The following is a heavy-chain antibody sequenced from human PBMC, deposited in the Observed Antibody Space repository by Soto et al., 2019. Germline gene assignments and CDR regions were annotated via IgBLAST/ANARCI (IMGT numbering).Heavy chain of an antibody. D-gene: IGHD3-16*01. CDR2: IFSSGTT. V-gene: IGHV4-30-4*01. J-gene: IGHJ6*02. CDR1: GDSISSGNKY. Sequence: KTSATLSLTCTVSGDSISSGNKYWSWIRQPPGKGLEWIGYIFSSGTTYYNPSLKSRLTMSLDASQNQFSLKLNSLTDADTAVYFCARVPSPFDYYYAMDVWGQGTTVTVSS. CDR3: ARVPSPFDYYYAMDV.